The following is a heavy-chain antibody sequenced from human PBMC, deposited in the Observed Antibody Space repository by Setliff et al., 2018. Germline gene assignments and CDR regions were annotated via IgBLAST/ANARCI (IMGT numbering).Heavy chain of an antibody. CDR2: LSHSGSS. J-gene: IGHJ5*02. V-gene: IGHV4-59*11. Sequence: ETLSLTCTVSGASINNHFWSWIRQPPGKGLEWIGYLSHSGSSNYNPSLKSRVTMLVDTSKNQFSLKLSSVTAADTAVYYCAKVITVFGVVIMENWFDPWGQGTLVTVS. CDR1: GASINNHF. D-gene: IGHD3-3*01. CDR3: AKVITVFGVVIMENWFDP.